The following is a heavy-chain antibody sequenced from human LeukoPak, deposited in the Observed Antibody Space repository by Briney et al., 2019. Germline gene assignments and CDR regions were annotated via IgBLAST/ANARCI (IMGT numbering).Heavy chain of an antibody. J-gene: IGHJ5*02. CDR1: GYTFTGYY. V-gene: IGHV1-2*02. D-gene: IGHD1-1*01. CDR3: AIPTGTLEYNWFDP. CDR2: INPNSGGT. Sequence: ASVKVSCKASGYTFTGYYMHWVRQAPGQGLEWMGWINPNSGGTNYAQKFQGRVTMTRDTSISTAYMELSRLRSDDTAVYYCAIPTGTLEYNWFDPWGQGTLVTVSS.